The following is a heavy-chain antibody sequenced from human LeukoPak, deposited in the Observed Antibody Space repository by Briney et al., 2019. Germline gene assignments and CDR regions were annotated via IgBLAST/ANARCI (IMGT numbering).Heavy chain of an antibody. CDR1: GFKFDDYG. V-gene: IGHV3-20*01. D-gene: IGHD6-13*01. CDR3: ARGRYSSTWANFDY. J-gene: IGHJ4*02. Sequence: GGSLRLSCAASGFKFDDYGMSWVRQAPGKGLEWVPRINWNGGRTGYADSVKGRFTISRDNAKNSLYLQMNSLRAEDTALYLCARGRYSSTWANFDYWGQGTLVTVSS. CDR2: INWNGGRT.